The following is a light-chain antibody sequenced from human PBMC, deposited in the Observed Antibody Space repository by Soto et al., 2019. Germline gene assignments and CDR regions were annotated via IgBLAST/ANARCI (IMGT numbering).Light chain of an antibody. CDR1: QIVSSGY. V-gene: IGKV3-20*01. CDR2: HAS. J-gene: IGKJ1*01. Sequence: EIVLTQSPGTLSLFPGERATISCRASQIVSSGYLGWYQQKPGQAPRLLIQHASSRAAGVPDRFSGSGSGTDFILTISRLEPEDIAVYYCQQYANSRTFGQGTKVEI. CDR3: QQYANSRT.